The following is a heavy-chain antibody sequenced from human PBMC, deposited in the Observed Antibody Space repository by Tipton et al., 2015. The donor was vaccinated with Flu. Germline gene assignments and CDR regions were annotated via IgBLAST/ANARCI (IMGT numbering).Heavy chain of an antibody. CDR1: GFSFKTYD. CDR3: ATLTGDDY. D-gene: IGHD7-27*01. Sequence: SLRLSCTASGFSFKTYDMNWVRQAPGKELEWVSYITSGGGTIFYADSVEGRFTISRDNAKNPLYLQMNSLRAEDTAVYYCATLTGDDYWGQGDLVTVSS. J-gene: IGHJ4*02. CDR2: ITSGGGTI. V-gene: IGHV3-48*03.